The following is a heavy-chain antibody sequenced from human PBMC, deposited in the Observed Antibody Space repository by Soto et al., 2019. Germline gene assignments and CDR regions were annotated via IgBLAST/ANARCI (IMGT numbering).Heavy chain of an antibody. CDR1: GFTFSAYT. CDR2: INSGGNPI. Sequence: GGSLRLSCVGSGFTFSAYTMNWVRQAPGQGLEWVSYINSGGNPIYYADSVKGRFTISRDDAKNSLFLQMNSLRDEATAAYCCERTGANVGLDVWGQGTTVTVSS. CDR3: ERTGANVGLDV. D-gene: IGHD1-7*01. J-gene: IGHJ6*02. V-gene: IGHV3-48*02.